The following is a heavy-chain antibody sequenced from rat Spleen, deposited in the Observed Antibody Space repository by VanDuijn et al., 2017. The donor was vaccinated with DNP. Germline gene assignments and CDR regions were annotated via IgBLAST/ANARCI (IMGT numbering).Heavy chain of an antibody. D-gene: IGHD1-3*01. CDR1: GFSLTSNS. Sequence: QVQLKESGPGLVQPSQTLSLTCTVSGFSLTSNSVHWVRQPPGKGLEWIAAISSGGITYYNSALKSRLTISRDTSKSQFFLKMSNLQTEDTAMSFWASLNYGNYGYWGQGVMVTVSS. V-gene: IGHV2S12*01. J-gene: IGHJ2*01. CDR3: ASLNYGNYGY. CDR2: ISSGGIT.